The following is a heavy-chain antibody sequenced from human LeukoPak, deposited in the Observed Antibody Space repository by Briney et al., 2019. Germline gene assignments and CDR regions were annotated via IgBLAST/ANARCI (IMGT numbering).Heavy chain of an antibody. CDR2: INNDGSGA. Sequence: GGSLRLSCAASGFTFTSYWMHWVRQAPGKGLVWVSRINNDGSGAIYADSVRGRFTISRDNARSTVHLQVNSLGADDTAVYFCARGSPDYSWYAYWGQGTLVTVSS. D-gene: IGHD6-13*01. CDR3: ARGSPDYSWYAY. V-gene: IGHV3-74*01. J-gene: IGHJ4*02. CDR1: GFTFTSYW.